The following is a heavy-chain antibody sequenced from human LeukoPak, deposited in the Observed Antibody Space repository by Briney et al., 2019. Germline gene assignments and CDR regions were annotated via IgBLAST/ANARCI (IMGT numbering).Heavy chain of an antibody. CDR2: FDPEDGET. J-gene: IGHJ4*02. CDR3: ATDATYYDRRAVDY. CDR1: GYTLTELS. D-gene: IGHD3-10*02. V-gene: IGHV1-24*01. Sequence: ASVKVSCKVSGYTLTELSMHWVRQAPGKGLEWMGGFDPEDGETIYAQKFQGRVTMTEDTSTDTAYMELSSLRSEDTAVYYCATDATYYDRRAVDYWGQGTLVTVSS.